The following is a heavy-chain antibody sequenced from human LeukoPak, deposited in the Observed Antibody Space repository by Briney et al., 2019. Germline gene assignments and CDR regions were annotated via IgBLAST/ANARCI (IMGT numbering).Heavy chain of an antibody. CDR2: IYTSGST. J-gene: IGHJ5*02. CDR3: ARGGGSYFRWFDP. Sequence: PETLSLTCTVSGGSISSYYWSWIRQPPGKGLEWIGYIYTSGSTNYNPSLKSRVTISVDTSKNQFSPKLSSVTAADTAVYYCARGGGSYFRWFDPWGQGTLVTVSS. CDR1: GGSISSYY. D-gene: IGHD1-26*01. V-gene: IGHV4-4*09.